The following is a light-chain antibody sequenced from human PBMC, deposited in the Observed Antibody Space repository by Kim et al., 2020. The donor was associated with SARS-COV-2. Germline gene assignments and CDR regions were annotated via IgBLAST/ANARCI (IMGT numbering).Light chain of an antibody. V-gene: IGKV1-5*03. CDR2: KAS. Sequence: DIQMTQSPSTLSASVGDRVTITCRASQSISSWLAWYRQKPGKAPNLLISKASSLESGVPSRFSGSGSGTEFTLTISSLQPDDFATYYCQQYKTYSWTFGQGTKVEI. J-gene: IGKJ1*01. CDR1: QSISSW. CDR3: QQYKTYSWT.